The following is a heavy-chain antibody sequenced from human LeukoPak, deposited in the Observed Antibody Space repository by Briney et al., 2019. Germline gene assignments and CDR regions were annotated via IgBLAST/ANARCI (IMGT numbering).Heavy chain of an antibody. V-gene: IGHV4-61*02. CDR2: IYTSGST. D-gene: IGHD6-19*01. J-gene: IGHJ4*02. Sequence: SQTLSLTCTVSGGSISSGSYYWSWIRQPAGKGLEWIGRIYTSGSTNYNPSLKSRVTISVDTSKNQFSLKLSSVTAADPAVYYCAREKYYPTGYSIGWSRRTYYFDYWGQGTQVTVSS. CDR1: GGSISSGSYY. CDR3: AREKYYPTGYSIGWSRRTYYFDY.